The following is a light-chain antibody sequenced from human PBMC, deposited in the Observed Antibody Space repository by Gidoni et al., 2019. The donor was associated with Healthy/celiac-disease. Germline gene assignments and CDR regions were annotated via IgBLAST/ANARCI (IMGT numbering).Light chain of an antibody. J-gene: IGKJ2*01. CDR3: QQYNNWPPYT. CDR2: GAS. CDR1: QSVSSN. Sequence: EIVMTQSPATLSVSPGERATLSCRASQSVSSNLAWYQQKPGQAPRLLIYGASTRATGIPARFSGSGSGTEFTRTISSLQSEDFAVYYCQQYNNWPPYTCGQGTKLEIK. V-gene: IGKV3-15*01.